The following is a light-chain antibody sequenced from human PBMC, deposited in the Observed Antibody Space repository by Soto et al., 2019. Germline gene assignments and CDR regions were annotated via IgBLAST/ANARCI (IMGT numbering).Light chain of an antibody. CDR1: RSISRY. CDR3: QQMGA. CDR2: GAS. J-gene: IGKJ1*01. Sequence: DIVLTQSPDTLSVSPGEGATLSCRASRSISRYLAWYQHQPGQAPRLLIYGASSRATGIPDRFSGSGSGTNFTLTIGRLEPEDFAVYYCQQMGAFGQGTKVDIK. V-gene: IGKV3-20*01.